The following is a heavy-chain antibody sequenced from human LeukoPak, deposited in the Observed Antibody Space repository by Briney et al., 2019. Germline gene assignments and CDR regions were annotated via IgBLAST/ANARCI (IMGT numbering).Heavy chain of an antibody. J-gene: IGHJ6*02. CDR3: AKRGYCSGGSCQFYYYYGMDV. D-gene: IGHD2-15*01. CDR1: GFTVSSNY. CDR2: IYSGGST. Sequence: PGGSLRLSCAASGFTVSSNYMSWVRQAPGKGLEWVSVIYSGGSTYYADSVKGRFTISRDNSKNTVYPQMNSLRAEDTAVYYCAKRGYCSGGSCQFYYYYGMDVWGQGTTVTVSS. V-gene: IGHV3-53*01.